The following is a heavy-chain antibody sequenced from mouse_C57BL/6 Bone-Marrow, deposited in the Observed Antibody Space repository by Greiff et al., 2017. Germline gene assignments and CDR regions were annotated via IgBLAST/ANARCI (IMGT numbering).Heavy chain of an antibody. CDR2: IRNKANGYTT. D-gene: IGHD2-2*01. CDR3: ARSPDYGYDGAWFAY. CDR1: GFTFTDYY. V-gene: IGHV7-3*01. J-gene: IGHJ3*01. Sequence: EVKLMESGGGLVQPGGSLSLSCAASGFTFTDYYMSWVRQPPGKALEWLGFIRNKANGYTTEYSASVKGRFTISRDNSQSILYLQMNALRAEDSATYYCARSPDYGYDGAWFAYGGQGTLVTVSA.